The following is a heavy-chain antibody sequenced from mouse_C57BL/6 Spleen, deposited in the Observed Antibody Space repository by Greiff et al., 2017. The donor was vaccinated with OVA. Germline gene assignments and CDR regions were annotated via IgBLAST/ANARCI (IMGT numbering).Heavy chain of an antibody. CDR1: GFTFSDYY. CDR2: INYDGSST. Sequence: EVQRVESEGGLVQPGSSMKLSCTASGFTFSDYYMAWVRQVPEKGLEWVANINYDGSSTYYLDSLKSRFIISRDNAKNILYLQRSSLKSEHTATYYCERDGSPSDWYFGVWGTGTRATVPS. CDR3: ERDGSPSDWYFGV. V-gene: IGHV5-16*01. D-gene: IGHD6-1*01. J-gene: IGHJ1*03.